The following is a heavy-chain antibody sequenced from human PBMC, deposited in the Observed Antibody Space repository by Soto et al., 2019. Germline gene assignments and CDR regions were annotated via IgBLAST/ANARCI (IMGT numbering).Heavy chain of an antibody. Sequence: GGSLRLSCAASGFTFSSYWMSWVRQAPGKGLEWVANIKQDGSEKYYVDSVKGRFTISRDNAKNSLYLQMNSLRAEDTAVYYCARELNSGSYYGSFDIWGQGTMVTVSS. J-gene: IGHJ3*02. CDR1: GFTFSSYW. CDR3: ARELNSGSYYGSFDI. CDR2: IKQDGSEK. V-gene: IGHV3-7*01. D-gene: IGHD1-26*01.